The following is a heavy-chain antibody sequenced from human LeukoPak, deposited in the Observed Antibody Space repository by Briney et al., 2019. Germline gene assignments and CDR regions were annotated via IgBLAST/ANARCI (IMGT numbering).Heavy chain of an antibody. Sequence: SETLSLTCTVSGGSISSSSYYWGWIRQPPGKGLEWIGSIYYSGSTYYNPSLKGRVTISVDTSKNQFSLKLSSVTAADTAVYYCARVGYSSSWYPVIYYYYMDVWGKGTTVTVSS. D-gene: IGHD6-13*01. CDR1: GGSISSSSYY. CDR2: IYYSGST. J-gene: IGHJ6*03. V-gene: IGHV4-39*07. CDR3: ARVGYSSSWYPVIYYYYMDV.